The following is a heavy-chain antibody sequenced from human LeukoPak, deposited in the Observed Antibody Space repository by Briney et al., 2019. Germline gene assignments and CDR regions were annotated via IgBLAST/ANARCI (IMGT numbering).Heavy chain of an antibody. CDR3: ARGILSGYYFDS. CDR2: IQYSGSA. J-gene: IGHJ4*02. V-gene: IGHV4-34*01. D-gene: IGHD2-15*01. Sequence: KPSETLSLTCAVYGGSFSGYYWRWIRQSPGKGLEWIAEIQYSGSASYNPSLKSRVTISGDPSKNQVSLRVTSVTAADTAEYYCARGILSGYYFDSWGQGSLVTVSS. CDR1: GGSFSGYY.